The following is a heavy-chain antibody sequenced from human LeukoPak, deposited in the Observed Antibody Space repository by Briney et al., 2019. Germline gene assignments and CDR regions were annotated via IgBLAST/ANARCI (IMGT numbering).Heavy chain of an antibody. V-gene: IGHV1-45*02. D-gene: IGHD3-10*01. CDR1: GYTFTYRY. Sequence: GASVKVSCKASGYTFTYRYLHWVRQAPGQALEWMGWITPFNGNTNYAQKFQDRVTITRDRSMSTAYMELSSLRSEDTAMYYCAKPPKLRGVIITDYYYYYMDVWGKGTTVTISS. J-gene: IGHJ6*03. CDR3: AKPPKLRGVIITDYYYYYMDV. CDR2: ITPFNGNT.